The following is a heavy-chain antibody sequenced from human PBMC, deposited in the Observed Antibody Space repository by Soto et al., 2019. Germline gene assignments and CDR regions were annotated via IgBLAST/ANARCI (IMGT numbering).Heavy chain of an antibody. CDR2: ISYDGGNK. V-gene: IGHV3-30-3*01. CDR1: GFTFSNYA. CDR3: ARVIGYTGNNIDY. J-gene: IGHJ4*02. D-gene: IGHD1-26*01. Sequence: QVQLVESGGGVVQPGRSLRLSCAASGFTFSNYAMHWVRQAPGKGLEWVAVISYDGGNKYYADSVKGRFTISRDNSKNTLYLQMNSLRGEDTAVYYCARVIGYTGNNIDYWGQGTLVTVSS.